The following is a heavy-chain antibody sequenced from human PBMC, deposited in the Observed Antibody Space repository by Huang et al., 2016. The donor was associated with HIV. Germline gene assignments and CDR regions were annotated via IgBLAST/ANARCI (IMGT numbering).Heavy chain of an antibody. Sequence: QVQLVESGGGVVQPGRSLRLSCAASGFTFSNYAIHWVRQAPGKWLEWVSVISYDGSNKYYTESVKGRFTISRDNSKNALYLQMNSLRAEDTAVYYCARRAVAGIYYYYMDVWGKGTTVTVSS. CDR3: ARRAVAGIYYYYMDV. D-gene: IGHD6-19*01. J-gene: IGHJ6*03. V-gene: IGHV3-30-3*01. CDR1: GFTFSNYA. CDR2: ISYDGSNK.